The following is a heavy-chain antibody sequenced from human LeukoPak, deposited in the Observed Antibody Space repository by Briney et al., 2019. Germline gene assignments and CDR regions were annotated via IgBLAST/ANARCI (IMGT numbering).Heavy chain of an antibody. CDR3: ARVMYFGSGTYQYFDY. J-gene: IGHJ4*02. CDR2: IYYSGST. Sequence: SETLSLTCTVSGYSTSSGYFWGWIRQPPGKGLEWIGSIYYSGSTYYNPSLKSRVTISVDTSKNQFSLKLSSVTAADTAVFYCARVMYFGSGTYQYFDYWGQGTLVTVSS. CDR1: GYSTSSGYF. V-gene: IGHV4-38-2*02. D-gene: IGHD3-10*01.